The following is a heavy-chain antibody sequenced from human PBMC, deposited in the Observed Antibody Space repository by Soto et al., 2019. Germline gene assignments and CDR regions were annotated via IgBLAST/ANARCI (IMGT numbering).Heavy chain of an antibody. D-gene: IGHD3-22*01. CDR1: GGSFNRHT. V-gene: IGHV1-69*01. CDR3: GRGWGYDSTDYYYAY. Sequence: QVRLVQSGAEVRKPGSSVRVSCKASGGSFNRHTISWVRQAPGQGLEWMGGIIPIFGTANHAQKFQGRVTIIADESTSTVYMELSSLRSDDTAIYYGGRGWGYDSTDYYYAYWGQGTLVIVSS. CDR2: IIPIFGTA. J-gene: IGHJ4*02.